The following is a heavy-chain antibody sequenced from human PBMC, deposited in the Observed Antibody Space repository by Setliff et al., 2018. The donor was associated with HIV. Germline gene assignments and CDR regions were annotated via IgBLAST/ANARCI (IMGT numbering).Heavy chain of an antibody. CDR3: AKGPNFEDAFDI. D-gene: IGHD2-8*01. V-gene: IGHV1-69*10. J-gene: IGHJ3*02. CDR2: LIPIVDIT. CDR1: GYTFTSYA. Sequence: ASVKVSCKASGYTFTSYAFSWVRQAPGQGLEWMGGLIPIVDITKSTQKFRDRVTFTADEYTKTAQMELSGLTFEDTAVYYCAKGPNFEDAFDIWGQGTVVTVSS.